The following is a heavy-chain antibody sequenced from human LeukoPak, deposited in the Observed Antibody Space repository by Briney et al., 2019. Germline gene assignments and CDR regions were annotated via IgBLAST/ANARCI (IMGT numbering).Heavy chain of an antibody. J-gene: IGHJ4*02. D-gene: IGHD1-14*01. CDR1: GGSISSGGYY. V-gene: IGHV4-31*03. Sequence: SQTLSLTCTVSGGSISSGGYYWSWIRQHPGKGLEWIGYIYYSGSTYYNPSLKRRVTISVDTSKNQFSLKLSSVTAADTAVYYCAGSAARSGTFDYWGQGTLVTVSS. CDR2: IYYSGST. CDR3: AGSAARSGTFDY.